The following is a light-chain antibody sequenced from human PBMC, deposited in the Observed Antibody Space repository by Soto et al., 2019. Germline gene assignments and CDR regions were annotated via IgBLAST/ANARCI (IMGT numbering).Light chain of an antibody. CDR3: QSYDRSLSGSL. Sequence: QAVVTQPPSVSGAPGQRVTISCTGSSSNIGARFDVHWYRQLPGAAPKLLVYGNTNRPSGVPDRFSGSKSGTSASLTITGHQAEDEGEYYCQSYDRSLSGSLFGGGTKLTVL. CDR1: SSNIGARFD. V-gene: IGLV1-40*01. CDR2: GNT. J-gene: IGLJ2*01.